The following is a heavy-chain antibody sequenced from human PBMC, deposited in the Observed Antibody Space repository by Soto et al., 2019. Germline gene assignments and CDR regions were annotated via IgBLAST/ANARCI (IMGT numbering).Heavy chain of an antibody. Sequence: QVQLQQWGAGLLKPSETLSLTCAVYGGSFSGYYWSWIRQPPGKGLEWIGEINHSGSTNYNPSLKSRVTISVDTSKNQFSLKLSSVTAADTAVYYCARKTRAYCSGGSCYSVFDYWGQGTLFTVSS. CDR2: INHSGST. J-gene: IGHJ4*02. D-gene: IGHD2-15*01. V-gene: IGHV4-34*01. CDR1: GGSFSGYY. CDR3: ARKTRAYCSGGSCYSVFDY.